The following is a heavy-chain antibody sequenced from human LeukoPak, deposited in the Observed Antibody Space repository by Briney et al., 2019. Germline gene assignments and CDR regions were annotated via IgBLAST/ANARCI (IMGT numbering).Heavy chain of an antibody. CDR1: GYTFTDYY. V-gene: IGHV1-2*02. CDR2: INPKSGGT. Sequence: ASVKVSCKASGYTFTDYYIHWVRQAPGQGLEWMGWINPKSGGTNYAQKFQGRVTMTRDTAISTAYMEVNRLRSDDAAMYYCARDISTATVTPRMVSFDPWGQGTRVIVSS. CDR3: ARDISTATVTPRMVSFDP. J-gene: IGHJ5*02. D-gene: IGHD4-17*01.